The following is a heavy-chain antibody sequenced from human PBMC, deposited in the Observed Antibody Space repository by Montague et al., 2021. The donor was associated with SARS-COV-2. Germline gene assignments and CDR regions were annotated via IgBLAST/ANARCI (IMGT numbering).Heavy chain of an antibody. J-gene: IGHJ4*02. D-gene: IGHD2-2*01. CDR2: ISGSDDTT. CDR1: GFTLSSYA. V-gene: IGHV3-23*01. Sequence: SLRLSWAASGFTLSSYAMNWVRQAPGKGLEWVSSISGSDDTTYYADSVKGRFTISRDSSKNTLYLQMNSLRVEETAVYYRAKGFTSWPRGLFDYWGQGSLVTVSS. CDR3: AKGFTSWPRGLFDY.